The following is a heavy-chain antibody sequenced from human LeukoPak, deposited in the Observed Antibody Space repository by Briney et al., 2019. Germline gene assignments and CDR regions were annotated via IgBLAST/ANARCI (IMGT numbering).Heavy chain of an antibody. CDR1: GFTFSSYA. D-gene: IGHD3-10*01. Sequence: GGSLRLSCAASGFTFSSYAMSWVRQAPGKGLEWVSAISGSGGSTYYADSVKGRFTISRDNSKNTLYLQMNSLRAEDTAVYYCARVPYGSGPMAGMDVWGQGTTVTVSS. V-gene: IGHV3-23*01. CDR3: ARVPYGSGPMAGMDV. J-gene: IGHJ6*02. CDR2: ISGSGGST.